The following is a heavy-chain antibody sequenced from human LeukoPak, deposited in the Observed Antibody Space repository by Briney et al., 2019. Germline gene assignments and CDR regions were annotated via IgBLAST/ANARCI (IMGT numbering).Heavy chain of an antibody. CDR3: AREGVYCSGGSCYRTKQFDY. V-gene: IGHV3-7*03. J-gene: IGHJ4*02. Sequence: GGSLRLSCAASGFTFSSYWMSWVRQAPGKGLEWVANIKQDGSEKYYVDSVKGRFTISRDNAKNSLYLQMNSLRAEDTAVYYCAREGVYCSGGSCYRTKQFDYWGQGTLVTVSS. CDR1: GFTFSSYW. CDR2: IKQDGSEK. D-gene: IGHD2-15*01.